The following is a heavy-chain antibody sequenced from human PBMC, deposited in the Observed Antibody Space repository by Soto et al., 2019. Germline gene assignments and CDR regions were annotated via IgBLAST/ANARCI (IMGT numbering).Heavy chain of an antibody. J-gene: IGHJ4*02. CDR2: IWYDGSNK. CDR3: ARDHCSSNSCYWTGLKGILDY. V-gene: IGHV3-33*01. CDR1: GFTFSSYG. D-gene: IGHD2-2*01. Sequence: QVQLVESGGGVVQPGRSLRLSCAASGFTFSSYGMHWVRQAPGKGLEWVAVIWYDGSNKYYADSVKGRFTISRDNSKNTLYLQMNSLRAEDTAVYYCARDHCSSNSCYWTGLKGILDYWGQGTLVTVSS.